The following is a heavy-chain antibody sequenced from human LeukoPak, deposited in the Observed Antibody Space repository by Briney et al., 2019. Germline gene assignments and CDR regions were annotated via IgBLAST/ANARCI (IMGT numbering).Heavy chain of an antibody. D-gene: IGHD1-26*01. CDR1: AFTFSIYA. Sequence: PGGSLRRSCAASAFTFSIYAMSWVRQAPGKGLEWVSVISGSGGSTYYADSVKGRFTISRDNSKNTLYLEMNSLIAEDTAVYYCARDYTGSYYFDYWGQGTLVTVSS. V-gene: IGHV3-23*01. CDR2: ISGSGGST. CDR3: ARDYTGSYYFDY. J-gene: IGHJ4*02.